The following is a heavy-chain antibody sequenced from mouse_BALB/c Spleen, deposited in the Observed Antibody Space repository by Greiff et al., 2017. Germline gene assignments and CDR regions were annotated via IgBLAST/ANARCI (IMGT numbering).Heavy chain of an antibody. J-gene: IGHJ2*01. V-gene: IGHV1-69*02. CDR1: GYTFTSYW. CDR3: ARGRVDY. Sequence: VKLQQPGAELVKPGASVKLSCKASGYTFTSYWMHWVKQRPGQGLEWIGEIDPSDSYTNYNQKFKGKATLTVDKSSSTAYMQLSSLTSEDSAVYYCARGRVDYWGQGTTLTVSS. CDR2: IDPSDSYT.